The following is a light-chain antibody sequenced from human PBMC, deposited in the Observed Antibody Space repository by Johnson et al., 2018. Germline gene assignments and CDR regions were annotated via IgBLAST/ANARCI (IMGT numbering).Light chain of an antibody. CDR1: SSNIGNNY. CDR3: GTWDSSLGSGNV. J-gene: IGLJ1*01. CDR2: ENN. V-gene: IGLV1-51*02. Sequence: QSVLTQPPSVSAAPGQKVTISCSGSSSNIGNNYVSWYQQLPGTAPKLLIYENNKRPSGIPDRFSGSKSGTSANLGITGLPHGAEADYYCGTWDSSLGSGNVFGTGTKFTVL.